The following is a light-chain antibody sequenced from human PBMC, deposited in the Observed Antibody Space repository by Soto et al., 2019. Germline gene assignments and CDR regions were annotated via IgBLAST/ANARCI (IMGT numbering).Light chain of an antibody. CDR2: DAS. J-gene: IGKJ4*01. Sequence: ELVLTQSPATLSLSPGESATLSFRASQSVSSYLAWYQQKPGQAPRLLIYDASNRATGIPARFSGSGSGTDFTLTISSLEPEDFAVYYCQQRSDWLTFGGGTKVDIK. V-gene: IGKV3-11*01. CDR1: QSVSSY. CDR3: QQRSDWLT.